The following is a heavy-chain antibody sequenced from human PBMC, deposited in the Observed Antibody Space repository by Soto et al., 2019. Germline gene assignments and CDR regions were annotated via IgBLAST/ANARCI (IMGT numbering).Heavy chain of an antibody. CDR3: ALDLEEYYYYGMDV. Sequence: RASVKVSCKASGFTFTSSAVQWVRQARGQRLEWIGWIVVGSGNTNYAQKFQERVTITRDMSTSTAYMELSSLRSEDTAVYYCALDLEEYYYYGMDVWGQGTTVTVSS. CDR2: IVVGSGNT. CDR1: GFTFTSSA. V-gene: IGHV1-58*01. J-gene: IGHJ6*02.